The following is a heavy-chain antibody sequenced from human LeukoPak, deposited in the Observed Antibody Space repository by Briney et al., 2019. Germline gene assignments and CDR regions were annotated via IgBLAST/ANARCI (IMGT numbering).Heavy chain of an antibody. V-gene: IGHV3-9*01. CDR2: ISWNSGSI. J-gene: IGHJ4*02. Sequence: QPGRSLRLSCAASGFTFDDYAMHWVRQAPGKGLEWVSGISWNSGSIGYADSVKGRFTISRDNAKNSLYLQMNSLRAEDTALYYCAKDITYSGYYFDYWGQGTLVTVSS. CDR1: GFTFDDYA. CDR3: AKDITYSGYYFDY. D-gene: IGHD5-12*01.